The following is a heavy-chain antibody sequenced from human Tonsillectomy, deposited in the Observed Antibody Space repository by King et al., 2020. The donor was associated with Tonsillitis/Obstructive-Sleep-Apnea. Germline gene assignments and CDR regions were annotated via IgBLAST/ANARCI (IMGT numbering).Heavy chain of an antibody. D-gene: IGHD3-10*01. CDR3: ASHERGSGIHYPALFDY. V-gene: IGHV4-39*01. Sequence: QLQESAPGLVKPSETLSLTCTVSGGSISSNTYYWGWIRQPPGKGMEWIGSIYYSGSSYYNPSLKSRVTISVDTSKNQFSLQLNSVTAADTAVYYCASHERGSGIHYPALFDYWGQGNLVTVSS. CDR2: IYYSGSS. CDR1: GGSISSNTYY. J-gene: IGHJ4*02.